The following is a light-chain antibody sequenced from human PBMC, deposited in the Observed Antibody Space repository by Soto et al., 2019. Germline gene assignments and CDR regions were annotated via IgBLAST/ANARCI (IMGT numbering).Light chain of an antibody. CDR3: SSYRASSTTHYV. Sequence: QSVLTQPASLSGSPGQSITISCTGTSSDVGGYNYVSWYQQHPGKAPKLMIYDVSNRPSGVSNRFSGYKSGITASLTISGLQAEDEADDYCSSYRASSTTHYVFGTGTKLTVL. CDR1: SSDVGGYNY. J-gene: IGLJ1*01. V-gene: IGLV2-14*03. CDR2: DVS.